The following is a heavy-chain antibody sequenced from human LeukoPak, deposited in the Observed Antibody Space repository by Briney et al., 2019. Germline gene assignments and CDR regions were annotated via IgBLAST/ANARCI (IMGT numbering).Heavy chain of an antibody. CDR1: GFTFSNYW. Sequence: GGSLRLSCAASGFTFSNYWMSWVRQAPGKGLEWVANIKQDRSEKYYVDSVKGRFTISRDNAKNSLYLQMNSLRAEDTAVYYCARDATSGSYRYWGQGTLVTVSS. J-gene: IGHJ4*02. V-gene: IGHV3-7*01. CDR2: IKQDRSEK. CDR3: ARDATSGSYRY. D-gene: IGHD1-26*01.